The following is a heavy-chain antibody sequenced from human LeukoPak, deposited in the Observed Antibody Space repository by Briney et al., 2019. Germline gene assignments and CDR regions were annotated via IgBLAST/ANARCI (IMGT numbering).Heavy chain of an antibody. D-gene: IGHD4-23*01. Sequence: PETLSLTCAVSGYSISSGYYWGWIRQPPGKGLEWIGSIYHSGSTYYNPSLKSRVTISVETSKNQFSLILSSVTAADTAVYYCARGDGGIDYWGQGTLVTVSS. V-gene: IGHV4-38-2*01. J-gene: IGHJ4*02. CDR2: IYHSGST. CDR1: GYSISSGYY. CDR3: ARGDGGIDY.